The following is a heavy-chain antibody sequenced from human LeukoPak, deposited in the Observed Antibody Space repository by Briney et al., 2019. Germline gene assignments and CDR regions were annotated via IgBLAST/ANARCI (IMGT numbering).Heavy chain of an antibody. CDR1: GGSISSYY. CDR2: IYYSGST. CDR3: ARAMYYGSGSCPFGD. V-gene: IGHV4-59*01. D-gene: IGHD3-10*01. Sequence: SETLSLTCTVSGGSISSYYWSWIRQPPGKGLEWIGYIYYSGSTNYNPSLKSRVTISVDTSKNQFSLKLSSVTAADTAVYYCARAMYYGSGSCPFGDWGQGTLVTVSS. J-gene: IGHJ4*02.